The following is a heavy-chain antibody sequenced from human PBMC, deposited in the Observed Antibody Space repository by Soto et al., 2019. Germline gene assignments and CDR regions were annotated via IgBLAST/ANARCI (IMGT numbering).Heavy chain of an antibody. V-gene: IGHV1-58*01. CDR1: GFAFTSSA. J-gene: IGHJ4*02. CDR2: IVVGSGNT. CDR3: AADGYCSGGSCYWVVFDY. Sequence: SVEVCSKAPGFAFTSSAVQWLRQAREQRLEWIGWIVVGSGNTNYAQKFQERVTITRDMSTSTAYMELSSLRSEDTAVYYCAADGYCSGGSCYWVVFDYWGQGTLVTVSS. D-gene: IGHD2-15*01.